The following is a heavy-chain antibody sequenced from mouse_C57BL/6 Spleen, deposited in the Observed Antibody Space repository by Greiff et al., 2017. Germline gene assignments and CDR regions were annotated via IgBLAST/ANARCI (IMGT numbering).Heavy chain of an antibody. CDR1: GYSITSGYY. Sequence: VQLQQSGPGLVKPSQSLSLTCSVTGYSITSGYYWNWIRQFPGNKLEWMGYISYDGSNNYNPSLKNRISITRDTSKNQFVLKLNSVTTEDTATYYCATTTGKRGNYFDYWGQGTTLTVSS. D-gene: IGHD1-1*01. CDR2: ISYDGSN. V-gene: IGHV3-6*01. CDR3: ATTTGKRGNYFDY. J-gene: IGHJ2*01.